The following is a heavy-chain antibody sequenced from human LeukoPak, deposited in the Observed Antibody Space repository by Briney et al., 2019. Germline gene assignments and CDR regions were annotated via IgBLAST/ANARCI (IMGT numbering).Heavy chain of an antibody. J-gene: IGHJ4*02. V-gene: IGHV3-23*01. Sequence: GGSLRLSCAASGFTFSSYAMSWVRQAPGKGLEWVSAISGSGGSTYYADSVKGRFTISRDNSKNTLYLQMNSLRAEDTAVYYCARCSDGSCWYFDYWGQGTLVTVSS. CDR1: GFTFSSYA. CDR3: ARCSDGSCWYFDY. D-gene: IGHD2-15*01. CDR2: ISGSGGST.